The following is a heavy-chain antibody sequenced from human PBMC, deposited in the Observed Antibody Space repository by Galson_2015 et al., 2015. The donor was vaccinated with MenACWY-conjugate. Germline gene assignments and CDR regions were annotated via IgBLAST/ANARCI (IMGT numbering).Heavy chain of an antibody. CDR3: AKTRGASFYFDS. V-gene: IGHV3-74*01. CDR1: GFIFNTYW. D-gene: IGHD1-26*01. Sequence: SLRLSCAASGFIFNTYWMHWDRQAPGKGLVWVSRINPGGSSTTYADSVKDRFTISRDNAKNTLYLQMNSLRPEDTAVFYCAKTRGASFYFDSWGQGTLVTVSS. J-gene: IGHJ4*02. CDR2: INPGGSST.